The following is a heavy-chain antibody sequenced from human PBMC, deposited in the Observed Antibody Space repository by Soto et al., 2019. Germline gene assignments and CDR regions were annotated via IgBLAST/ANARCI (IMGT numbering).Heavy chain of an antibody. D-gene: IGHD5-12*01. Sequence: TSEMLCLSCTVAWGSSISVGYSWSWIRQPPGKGLEWIGYIYHSGSTYYNPSLKSRVTISVDRSKNQFSLKLSSVTAADTAVYYCAAGGGLPRYYWGQGTLVTVPQ. V-gene: IGHV4-30-2*01. CDR3: AAGGGLPRYY. CDR2: IYHSGST. J-gene: IGHJ4*02. CDR1: WGSSISVGYS.